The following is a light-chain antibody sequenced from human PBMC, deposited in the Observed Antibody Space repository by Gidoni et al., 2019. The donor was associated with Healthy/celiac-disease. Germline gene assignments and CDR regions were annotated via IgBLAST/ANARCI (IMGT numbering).Light chain of an antibody. V-gene: IGKV3-11*01. J-gene: IGKJ4*01. CDR1: QSVSSY. CDR2: DAS. Sequence: EIVLTQSPATLSLSPGERATLSCRASQSVSSYLAWYQQKPGQAPRLLIYDASNRATGIPARFSGSGSGTDFTLTISSREPEDFAVYYCQQRSNWRLTFGGGTKVEIK. CDR3: QQRSNWRLT.